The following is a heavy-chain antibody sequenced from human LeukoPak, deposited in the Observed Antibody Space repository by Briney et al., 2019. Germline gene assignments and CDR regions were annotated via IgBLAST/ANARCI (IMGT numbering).Heavy chain of an antibody. Sequence: SETLSLTCTVSGGSISSGGYYWSWIRQPPGKGLEWIGYIYYSGSTYYNPSLKSRVTISVDTSKNQFSLKLSSVTAADTAVYYCARGSPHSRELWIPYDFDYWGQGTLVTVSS. D-gene: IGHD5-18*01. CDR1: GGSISSGGYY. CDR2: IYYSGST. V-gene: IGHV4-30-4*01. J-gene: IGHJ4*02. CDR3: ARGSPHSRELWIPYDFDY.